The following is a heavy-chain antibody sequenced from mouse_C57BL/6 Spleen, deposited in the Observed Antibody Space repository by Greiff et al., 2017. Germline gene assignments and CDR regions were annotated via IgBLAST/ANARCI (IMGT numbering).Heavy chain of an antibody. CDR2: IAPSDSYP. V-gene: IGHV1-50*01. D-gene: IGHD3-2*02. CDR3: ARRQLRSSWFAY. J-gene: IGHJ3*01. CDR1: GYTFTSYW. Sequence: QVQLQQPGAELVKPGASVKLSCKASGYTFTSYWMQWVKQRPGQGLEWIGEIAPSDSYPNFNQKFKGKATLTVDTSSSTAYMQLSSLTSEDSAVYYCARRQLRSSWFAYWGQGTLVTVSA.